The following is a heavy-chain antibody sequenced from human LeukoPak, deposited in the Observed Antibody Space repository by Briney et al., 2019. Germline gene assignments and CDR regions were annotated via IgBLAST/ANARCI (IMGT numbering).Heavy chain of an antibody. CDR1: GGTFSSYA. Sequence: GASVKVSCKASGGTFSSYAISWVRQAPGQGLEWMGGIIPIFGTANYAQKFQGRVTITADKSTSTAYMELSSLRSEDTAVYYCARALRSPSLKYYGYCSGGSCYPRFDPWGQGTLVTVSS. J-gene: IGHJ5*02. CDR3: ARALRSPSLKYYGYCSGGSCYPRFDP. V-gene: IGHV1-69*06. CDR2: IIPIFGTA. D-gene: IGHD2-15*01.